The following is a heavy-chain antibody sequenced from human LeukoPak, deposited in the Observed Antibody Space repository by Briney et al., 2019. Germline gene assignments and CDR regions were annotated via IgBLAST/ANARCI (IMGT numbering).Heavy chain of an antibody. J-gene: IGHJ4*02. D-gene: IGHD3-3*01. Sequence: SETLSLTCTVSGGSTSNYFCTWLSQSAGKGLEWIGRIHTSGSTNYNPSLKSRVSMSVDTSKNQFSLKLSSVTAADTAVYYCARDPEGHGYYFDYWGQGALVTVSS. CDR2: IHTSGST. CDR1: GGSTSNYF. V-gene: IGHV4-4*07. CDR3: ARDPEGHGYYFDY.